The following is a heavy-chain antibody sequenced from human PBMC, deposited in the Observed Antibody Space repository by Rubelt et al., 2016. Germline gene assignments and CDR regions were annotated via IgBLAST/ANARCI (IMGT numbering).Heavy chain of an antibody. CDR3: AKDYMDTAMVTGPLYYFDY. Sequence: GGGLVQPGGSLRLSCAASGYTFSSYAMSWVRQAPGKGLEWVAVISYDGSNKYYADSVKGRFTISRDNSKNTLYLQMNSLRAEDTAVYYCAKDYMDTAMVTGPLYYFDYWGQGTLVTVSS. J-gene: IGHJ4*02. V-gene: IGHV3-30*04. CDR1: GYTFSSYA. CDR2: ISYDGSNK. D-gene: IGHD5-18*01.